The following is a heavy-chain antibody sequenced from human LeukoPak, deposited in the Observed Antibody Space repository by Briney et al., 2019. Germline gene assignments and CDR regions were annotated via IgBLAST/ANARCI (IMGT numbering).Heavy chain of an antibody. Sequence: GVSVRLSCTAWSFIYSHYDMMCAAQAPGRGLEAVSRISRSGGNTSYADTVKGRFTISRDNSKNTLFLQMDSLRAEDTAVLPPWEQRHLWGQGTPVTASS. CDR2: ISRSGGNT. D-gene: IGHD1-26*01. V-gene: IGHV3-23*01. CDR1: SFIYSHYD. CDR3: WEQRHL. J-gene: IGHJ5*02.